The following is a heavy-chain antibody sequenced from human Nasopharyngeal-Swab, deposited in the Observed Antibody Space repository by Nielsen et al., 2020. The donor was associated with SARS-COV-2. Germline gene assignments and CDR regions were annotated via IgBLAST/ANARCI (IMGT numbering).Heavy chain of an antibody. V-gene: IGHV3-33*01. CDR2: IWYDGSNK. J-gene: IGHJ6*03. Sequence: GESLKISCAASGFTFSSYGMHWVRQAPGKGLEWVAVIWYDGSNKYYADSVKGRFTISRDNSKNTLYLQMNSRRAEDTAVYYCARASIAAAGSYYYYYMDVWGKGTTVTVSS. CDR1: GFTFSSYG. CDR3: ARASIAAAGSYYYYYMDV. D-gene: IGHD6-13*01.